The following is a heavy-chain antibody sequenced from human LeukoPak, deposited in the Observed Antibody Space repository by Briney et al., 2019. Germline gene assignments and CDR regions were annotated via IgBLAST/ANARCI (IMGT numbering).Heavy chain of an antibody. CDR3: ARAGSTVSLFDY. V-gene: IGHV4-4*07. Sequence: PSETLSLTCTVSGDSISDYYWSWIRQPAGKGLEWIGRISTSGSTNYNPSLKSRVTMSVDTSKNQFSLNLRSLSAADTAVYYCARAGSTVSLFDYWARDPWSPSPQ. J-gene: IGHJ4*02. CDR2: ISTSGST. CDR1: GDSISDYY. D-gene: IGHD4-17*01.